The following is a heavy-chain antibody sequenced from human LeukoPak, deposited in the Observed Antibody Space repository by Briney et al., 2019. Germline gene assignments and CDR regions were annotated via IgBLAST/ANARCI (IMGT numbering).Heavy chain of an antibody. J-gene: IGHJ4*02. D-gene: IGHD2-8*01. CDR1: GGSISNGGYY. CDR3: AREKANYYFDY. Sequence: SQTLSLTCTVSGGSISNGGYYWSWIRQHPGKGLEWIGYIYYSGSTYYNPSLKSRVTISVDTSKNQFSLKLSSVTAADTAVYYCAREKANYYFDYWGQGTLVTVSS. CDR2: IYYSGST. V-gene: IGHV4-31*03.